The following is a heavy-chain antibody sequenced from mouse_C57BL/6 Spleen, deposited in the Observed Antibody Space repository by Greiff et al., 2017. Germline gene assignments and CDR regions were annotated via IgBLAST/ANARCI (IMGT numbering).Heavy chain of an antibody. CDR3: ARGEAAQEVFDY. D-gene: IGHD3-2*02. Sequence: QVQLQQPGAELVKPGASVKMSCKASGYTFTSYWITWVKQRPGQGLEWIGDIYPGSGSTNYNEKFKSKATLTVDTSSSTAYMQLSSLTSEDSAVYYCARGEAAQEVFDYWGQGTTLTVSS. CDR1: GYTFTSYW. V-gene: IGHV1-55*01. J-gene: IGHJ2*01. CDR2: IYPGSGST.